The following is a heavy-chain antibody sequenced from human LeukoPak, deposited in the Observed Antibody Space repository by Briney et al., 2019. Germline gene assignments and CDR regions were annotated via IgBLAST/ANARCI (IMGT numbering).Heavy chain of an antibody. CDR2: IGYDSAIK. CDR3: AKSLMVRGVIPAPHAFDI. V-gene: IGHV3-48*01. J-gene: IGHJ3*02. D-gene: IGHD3-10*01. Sequence: GGSLRLSCAASGFTFSRDSMNWVRQAPGKGLEWISYIGYDSAIKYYADSVRGRFTISRDNSKNTLYLQMNSLRAEDTAVYYCAKSLMVRGVIPAPHAFDIWGQGTMVTVSS. CDR1: GFTFSRDS.